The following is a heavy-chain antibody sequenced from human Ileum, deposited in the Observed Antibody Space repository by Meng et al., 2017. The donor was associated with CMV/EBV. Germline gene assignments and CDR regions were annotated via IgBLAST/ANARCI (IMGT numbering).Heavy chain of an antibody. D-gene: IGHD3-9*01. Sequence: WMSWVRQATGKGLEWIGRIKSRTDGGTTDYIAPMKGRLTISRDDSTNTLFLQMNSLKTEDTAVYYCTTDNRYYDILTGYYSDAFDIWGQGTMVTVSS. V-gene: IGHV3-15*01. CDR3: TTDNRYYDILTGYYSDAFDI. CDR1: W. J-gene: IGHJ3*02. CDR2: IKSRTDGGTT.